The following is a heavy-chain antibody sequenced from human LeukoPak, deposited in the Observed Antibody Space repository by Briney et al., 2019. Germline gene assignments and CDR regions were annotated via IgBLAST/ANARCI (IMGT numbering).Heavy chain of an antibody. CDR2: IYYSGST. CDR1: GGSISTYY. V-gene: IGHV4-59*08. Sequence: SETLSLTCTVSGGSISTYYWSWIRQPPGKGLEWIGYIYYSGSTNYNPSLKSRVTISVDKSKNQLSLKLSSVTAADTAVYYCARGTGFYDSSGYFDYWGQGTLVTVSS. J-gene: IGHJ4*02. D-gene: IGHD3-22*01. CDR3: ARGTGFYDSSGYFDY.